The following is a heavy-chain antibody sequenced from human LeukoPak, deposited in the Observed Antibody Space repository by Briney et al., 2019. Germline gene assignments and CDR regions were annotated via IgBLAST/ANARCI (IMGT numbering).Heavy chain of an antibody. CDR2: ISAYNGNT. CDR1: GYTFTSYG. CDR3: ARDPQRYCSGGSCYTGFERDDY. J-gene: IGHJ4*02. D-gene: IGHD2-15*01. V-gene: IGHV1-18*01. Sequence: GASVKVSCKASGYTFTSYGISWVRQAPGQGFEWMGWISAYNGNTNYAQKLQGRVTMTTDTSTSTAYMELRSLRSDDTAVYYCARDPQRYCSGGSCYTGFERDDYWGQGTLVTVSS.